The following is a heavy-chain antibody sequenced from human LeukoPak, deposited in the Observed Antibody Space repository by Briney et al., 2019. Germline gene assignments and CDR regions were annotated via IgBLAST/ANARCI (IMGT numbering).Heavy chain of an antibody. D-gene: IGHD2-21*02. CDR3: AKGDWSPRWIFFDE. J-gene: IGHJ4*02. CDR1: GFTFTNYA. CDR2: ISDSGATT. V-gene: IGHV3-23*01. Sequence: GGSLRLSCAASGFTFTNYAMNWVRQAPGKGLEWVSGISDSGATTYFADSVKGRFTISSDNSKNTLYLQLNRLRAEETAIYYCAKGDWSPRWIFFDEWSQGTLVTVSS.